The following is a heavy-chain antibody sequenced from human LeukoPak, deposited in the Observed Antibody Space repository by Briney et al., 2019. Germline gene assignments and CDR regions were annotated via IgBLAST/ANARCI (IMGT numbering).Heavy chain of an antibody. V-gene: IGHV3-53*01. CDR2: IYGGGDT. CDR3: AKDSYYYDSNGSPPFFDY. J-gene: IGHJ4*02. D-gene: IGHD3-22*01. CDR1: GFTVPDNY. Sequence: RAGGSLRLSCAASGFTVPDNYMNWVRQSSGKGLEWVSVIYGGGDTNYADSVKGRFTISRDNSKNTLYLQMNSLRAEDTAVYYCAKDSYYYDSNGSPPFFDYWGQGTLVTVSS.